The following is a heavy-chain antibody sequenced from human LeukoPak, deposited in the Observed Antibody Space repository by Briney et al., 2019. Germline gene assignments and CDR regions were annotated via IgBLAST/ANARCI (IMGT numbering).Heavy chain of an antibody. CDR3: ATVPIRITMIDQGI. J-gene: IGHJ3*02. CDR2: FDPEDGET. D-gene: IGHD3-22*01. Sequence: ASVKVSCKVSGYTLTELSMHWVRQAPGKGLEWMGGFDPEDGETIYAQKIQGRVTMTADTSTDTAYMELSSLRSEDTAVYYCATVPIRITMIDQGIWGQGTMVTVSS. CDR1: GYTLTELS. V-gene: IGHV1-24*01.